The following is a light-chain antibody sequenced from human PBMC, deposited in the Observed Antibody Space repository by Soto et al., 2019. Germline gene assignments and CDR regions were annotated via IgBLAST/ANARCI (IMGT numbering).Light chain of an antibody. CDR2: EVS. Sequence: SALTQPASVSGCPGQSITISCTGTSSDVGSYNYVSWYQQHPGKAPKLMIYEVSDRPSGISSRFSGSKSGNTASLTISGLQTEDEADYYCSSYTSSSTLFGTGTKVTVL. J-gene: IGLJ1*01. CDR1: SSDVGSYNY. CDR3: SSYTSSSTL. V-gene: IGLV2-14*01.